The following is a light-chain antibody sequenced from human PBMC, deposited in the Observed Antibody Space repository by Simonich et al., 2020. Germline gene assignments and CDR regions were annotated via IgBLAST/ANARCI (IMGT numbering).Light chain of an antibody. V-gene: IGLV2-23*01. CDR1: SSDVGSYNL. CDR3: CSYAGSSTLV. CDR2: EGS. J-gene: IGLJ2*01. Sequence: QSALTQPASVSGSPGQSITISCTGNSSDVGSYNLVSWYQQHPGKAPKPMIYEGSKRPSGVSNRFSGSKSGNTASLTISGLQAEDEADYYCCSYAGSSTLVFGGGTKLTVL.